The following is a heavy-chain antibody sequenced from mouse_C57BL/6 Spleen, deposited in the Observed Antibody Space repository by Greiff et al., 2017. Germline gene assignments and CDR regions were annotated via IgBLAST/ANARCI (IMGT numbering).Heavy chain of an antibody. V-gene: IGHV2-5*01. CDR3: AKKDDYDEDYAMDY. D-gene: IGHD2-4*01. J-gene: IGHJ4*01. CDR2: IWSGGST. CDR1: GFSLTSYG. Sequence: VQLVESGPGLVQPSQSLSITCTVSGFSLTSYGVHWVRQSPGKGLEWLGVIWSGGSTDYNAAFMSSLSITKDNSKSQVFFKMNSLQADDTAIYYCAKKDDYDEDYAMDYWGQGTSVTVSS.